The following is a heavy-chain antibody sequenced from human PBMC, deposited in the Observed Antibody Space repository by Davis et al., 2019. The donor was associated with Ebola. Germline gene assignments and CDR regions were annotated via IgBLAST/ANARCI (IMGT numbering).Heavy chain of an antibody. D-gene: IGHD3-3*01. CDR3: ARDGRDFWSGYYDYYYGMDV. J-gene: IGHJ6*02. V-gene: IGHV1-69*13. CDR2: IIPIFGTA. CDR1: GGTFSSYA. Sequence: SVKVSCKASGGTFSSYAISWVRQAPGQGLEWMGGIIPIFGTANYAQKFQGRVTITADESTSTAYMELSSLRSEDTAVSYCARDGRDFWSGYYDYYYGMDVWGQGTTVTVSS.